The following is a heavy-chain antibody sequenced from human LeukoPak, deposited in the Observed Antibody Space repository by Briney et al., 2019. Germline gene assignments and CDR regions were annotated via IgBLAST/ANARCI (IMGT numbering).Heavy chain of an antibody. J-gene: IGHJ3*02. D-gene: IGHD2-15*01. CDR3: AREFVYCSGGSCHGAAFDI. CDR2: ISAYNGNT. CDR1: GYTFTSYG. Sequence: ASVKVSCKASGYTFTSYGISWVRQAPGRGLEWMGWISAYNGNTNYAQKLQGRVTMTTDTSTSTAYMELRSLRSDDTAVYYCAREFVYCSGGSCHGAAFDIWGQGTMVTVSS. V-gene: IGHV1-18*01.